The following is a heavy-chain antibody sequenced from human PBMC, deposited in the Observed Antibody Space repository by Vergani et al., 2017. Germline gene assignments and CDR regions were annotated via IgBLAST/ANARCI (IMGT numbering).Heavy chain of an antibody. J-gene: IGHJ6*03. D-gene: IGHD3-3*01. CDR1: GYTFTSYG. CDR3: ARDHGRGYDFWSGYYRGYYYMDV. Sequence: QVQLVQSGAEVKKPGASVKVSCKASGYTFTSYGISWVRQAPGQGLEWMGWISAYNGNTNYAQKLQGRVTMTTDTSTSTAYMELRSLGSDDTAVYYCARDHGRGYDFWSGYYRGYYYMDVWGKGTTVTVSS. V-gene: IGHV1-18*01. CDR2: ISAYNGNT.